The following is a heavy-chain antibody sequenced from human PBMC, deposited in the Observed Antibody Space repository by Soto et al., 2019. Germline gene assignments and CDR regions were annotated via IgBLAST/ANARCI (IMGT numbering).Heavy chain of an antibody. D-gene: IGHD2-15*01. V-gene: IGHV3-21*01. J-gene: IGHJ4*02. CDR1: GFTFSSYS. CDR3: ARGRSLNTNMDY. CDR2: ISSSRGYT. Sequence: EVQLVQSAGGLVKPGGSLRLSCAASGFTFSSYSMNWVRQAPGKGLEWVSSISSSRGYTSYADSVKGRFTISRDNAKNSLYLQIDSLRAEDTAVYYCARGRSLNTNMDYWGQGALVTVSS.